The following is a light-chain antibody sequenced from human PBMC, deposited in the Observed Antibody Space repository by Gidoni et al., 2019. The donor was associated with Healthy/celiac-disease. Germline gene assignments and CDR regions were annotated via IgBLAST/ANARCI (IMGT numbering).Light chain of an antibody. CDR3: QQYYSTLYT. J-gene: IGKJ2*01. Sequence: DIVMTQSPDSLAVSLGERATINCKSSQSVLYSSNNKNYLAWYQQKPGQPPKLLIYWASTRVSGVPDRFSGSGSGTDFTRTISSLQAEDVAVYYCQQYYSTLYTFGQGTKLEIK. CDR2: WAS. CDR1: QSVLYSSNNKNY. V-gene: IGKV4-1*01.